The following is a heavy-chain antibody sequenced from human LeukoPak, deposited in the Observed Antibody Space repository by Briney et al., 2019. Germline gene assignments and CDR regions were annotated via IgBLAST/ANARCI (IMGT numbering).Heavy chain of an antibody. V-gene: IGHV3-23*01. CDR2: ISGSGGST. CDR1: GFTFSSYA. CDR3: AREESSGYFPDYYYYGMDV. Sequence: GGSLRLSCAASGFTFSSYAMSWVRQAPGKGLEWVSAISGSGGSTYYADSVKGRFTISRDNSKNTLYLQMNSLRAEDTAVYYCAREESSGYFPDYYYYGMDVWGQGTTVTVSS. D-gene: IGHD3-22*01. J-gene: IGHJ6*02.